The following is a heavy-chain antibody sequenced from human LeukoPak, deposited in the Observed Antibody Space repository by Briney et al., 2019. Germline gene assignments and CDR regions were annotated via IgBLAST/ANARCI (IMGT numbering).Heavy chain of an antibody. D-gene: IGHD3-22*01. CDR3: ASSRDYYDSSGGCDI. J-gene: IGHJ3*02. Sequence: ASVKVSCKASGYTFTSYYMHWVRQAPGQGLEWMGWINPNSGGTNYAQKFQGRVTMTRDTSISTAYMELSRLRSDDTAVYYCASSRDYYDSSGGCDIWGQGTMVTVSS. CDR1: GYTFTSYY. CDR2: INPNSGGT. V-gene: IGHV1-2*02.